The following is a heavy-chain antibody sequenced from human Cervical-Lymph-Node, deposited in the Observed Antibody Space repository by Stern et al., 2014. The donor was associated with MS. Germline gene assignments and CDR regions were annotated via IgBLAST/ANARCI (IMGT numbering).Heavy chain of an antibody. CDR2: IVVGSGNT. CDR3: AAEHSSSSDYYYYYGMDV. CDR1: GFTFTSSA. D-gene: IGHD6-6*01. V-gene: IGHV1-58*01. J-gene: IGHJ6*02. Sequence: QMQLVQSGPEVKKPGTSVKVSCKASGFTFTSSAVQWVRQARGQRLEWIGWIVVGSGNTNYAQKFQERVTITRDMSTSTAYMELSSLRSEDTAVYYCAAEHSSSSDYYYYYGMDVWGQGTTVTVSS.